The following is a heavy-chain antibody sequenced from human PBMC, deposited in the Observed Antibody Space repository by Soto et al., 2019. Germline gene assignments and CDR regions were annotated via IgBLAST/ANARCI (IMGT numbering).Heavy chain of an antibody. CDR1: AGTFSRYA. J-gene: IGHJ5*02. CDR2: LIPVFGTA. D-gene: IGHD2-21*02. CDR3: DISSVVVVVTYPFLPRWFDP. V-gene: IGHV1-69*13. Sequence: SVKFFCNASAGTFSRYAIFWVRQAPGQGLERLGGLIPVFGTANYAQKFQDRETITADESTSTAYMKMTRPRSEATTVQYRDISSVVVVVTYPFLPRWFDPWGQGTLVTVSS.